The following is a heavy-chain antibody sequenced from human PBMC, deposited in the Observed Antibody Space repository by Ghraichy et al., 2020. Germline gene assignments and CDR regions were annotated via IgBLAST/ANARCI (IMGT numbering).Heavy chain of an antibody. Sequence: GGSLRLSCAASGFTFSGYEMNWVRQAPGRGLEWVSYISASANTKCYADSVQGRFSISRDNAKNSVYLQMNNLRAEDTAVYYCAGWWYGNPNYWGPGTLVTVSS. CDR3: AGWWYGNPNY. V-gene: IGHV3-48*03. D-gene: IGHD2-15*01. J-gene: IGHJ4*02. CDR2: ISASANTK. CDR1: GFTFSGYE.